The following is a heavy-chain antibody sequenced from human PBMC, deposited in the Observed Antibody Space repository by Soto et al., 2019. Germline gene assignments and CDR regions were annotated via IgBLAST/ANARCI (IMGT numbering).Heavy chain of an antibody. D-gene: IGHD6-13*01. J-gene: IGHJ4*02. CDR2: IIPVLGVA. CDR1: GGALNSYT. Sequence: ASVKVSCEASGGALNSYTINWVRQAPGHGPEWLGRIIPVLGVANYAQTFQGRVTITADKSTSTVYMDLTSLRSEDTAVYYCARSSVAAAGTLGNWGPGTLVTVSS. CDR3: ARSSVAAAGTLGN. V-gene: IGHV1-69*02.